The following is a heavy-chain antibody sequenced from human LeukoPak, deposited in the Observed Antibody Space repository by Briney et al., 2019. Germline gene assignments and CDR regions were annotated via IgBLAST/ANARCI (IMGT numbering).Heavy chain of an antibody. D-gene: IGHD3-10*01. V-gene: IGHV4-39*01. Sequence: SETLSLTCTVSGGSISSSSYYWGWIRQPPGKGLEWIGSIHYSGSTYYNPSLKSRVTISVDTSKNQFSLKLSSVTAADTAIYYCARSLRGQYYYGSGSYPDYWGQGTLVTVSS. CDR3: ARSLRGQYYYGSGSYPDY. CDR2: IHYSGST. J-gene: IGHJ4*02. CDR1: GGSISSSSYY.